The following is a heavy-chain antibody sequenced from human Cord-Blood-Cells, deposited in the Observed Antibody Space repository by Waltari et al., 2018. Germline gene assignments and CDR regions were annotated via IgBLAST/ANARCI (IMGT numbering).Heavy chain of an antibody. V-gene: IGHV4-38-2*02. Sequence: VQLQESGPGLVKPSETLSLTCTVPGYSISSGYYLGWIRPPPGKGLEWIGSIYHSGSTYYNPSLKSRVTISVDTSKNQFSLKLSSVTAADTAVYYCARSSWSYDYVWGSYPFDYWGQGTLVTVSS. D-gene: IGHD3-16*02. J-gene: IGHJ4*02. CDR3: ARSSWSYDYVWGSYPFDY. CDR2: IYHSGST. CDR1: GYSISSGYY.